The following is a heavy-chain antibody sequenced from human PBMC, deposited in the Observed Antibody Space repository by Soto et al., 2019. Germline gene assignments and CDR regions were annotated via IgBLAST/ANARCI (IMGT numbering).Heavy chain of an antibody. CDR2: ISSSSSTI. CDR3: AVTVWFGELLPTY. J-gene: IGHJ4*02. D-gene: IGHD3-10*01. V-gene: IGHV3-48*01. CDR1: GFTFSSYS. Sequence: GGSLRLSCAASGFTFSSYSMNWVRQAPGKGLEWVSYISSSSSTIYYADSVKGRFTISRDSAKNSLYLQMNSLRAEDTAVYYCAVTVWFGELLPTYWGQGTLVTVSS.